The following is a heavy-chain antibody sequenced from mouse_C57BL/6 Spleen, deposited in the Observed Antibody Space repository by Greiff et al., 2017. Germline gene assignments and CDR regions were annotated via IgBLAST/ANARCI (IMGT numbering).Heavy chain of an antibody. D-gene: IGHD1-1*01. Sequence: VQLQQSGAELARPGASVKLSCKASGYTFTSYGISWVKQRTGQGLEWIGEIYPRSGNTYYNEKFKGKATQTADKSSSTAYMELRSLTSEDSAVYFCERRSSSFYAKDYWGQRTSVTVSS. V-gene: IGHV1-81*01. CDR2: IYPRSGNT. CDR3: ERRSSSFYAKDY. CDR1: GYTFTSYG. J-gene: IGHJ4*01.